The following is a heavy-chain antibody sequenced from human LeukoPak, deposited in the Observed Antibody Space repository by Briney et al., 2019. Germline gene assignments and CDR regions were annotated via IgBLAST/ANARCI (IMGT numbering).Heavy chain of an antibody. V-gene: IGHV3-23*01. J-gene: IGHJ6*03. D-gene: IGHD3-16*01. CDR1: GFTFSIYT. CDR2: ITGRNYTT. Sequence: PGGSLRLSCAASGFTFSIYTISWVRQAPGKGLEWVSAITGRNYTTYYADSVKGRFTISRDNAKNSLYLQMNSLRAEDTAVYYCARGVGFGYFLAHHYYYYYMDVWGKGTTVTVSS. CDR3: ARGVGFGYFLAHHYYYYYMDV.